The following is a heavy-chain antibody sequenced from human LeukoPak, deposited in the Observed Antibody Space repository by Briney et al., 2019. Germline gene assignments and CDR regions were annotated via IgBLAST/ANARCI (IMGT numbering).Heavy chain of an antibody. D-gene: IGHD3-9*01. CDR3: ARDPVEYYDILTGYYKNEPRLDY. CDR1: GFTFSSYA. V-gene: IGHV3-33*08. CDR2: IWYDGSNK. Sequence: GGSLRLSCAASGFTFSSYAMHWVRQAPGKGLEWVAVIWYDGSNKYYADSVKGRFTISRDNSKNTLYLQMNSLRAEDTAVYYCARDPVEYYDILTGYYKNEPRLDYWGQGTLVTVSS. J-gene: IGHJ4*02.